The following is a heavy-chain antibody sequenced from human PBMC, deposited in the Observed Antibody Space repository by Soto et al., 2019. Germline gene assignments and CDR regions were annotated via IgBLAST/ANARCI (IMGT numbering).Heavy chain of an antibody. V-gene: IGHV3-74*01. J-gene: IGHJ4*02. D-gene: IGHD7-27*01. CDR2: INSDGSST. CDR3: ASSLLTPFDY. CDR1: GFSFSSYW. Sequence: GGSLRLSCAASGFSFSSYWMHWVRQAPGKGLVWVSRINSDGSSTFYADSVKGRFTISRDNAKNTLYLQMNSLRVDDTAVYYCASSLLTPFDYWGQGTLVTVSS.